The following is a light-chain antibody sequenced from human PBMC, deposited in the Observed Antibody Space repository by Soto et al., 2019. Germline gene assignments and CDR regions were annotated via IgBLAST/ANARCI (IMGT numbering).Light chain of an antibody. CDR3: QQYGSSPLT. Sequence: EIVMTQSPATLSVSPGARAPLSCRASQSVSSNLAWYQQQPGQAPRLLIYGASSRATGIPDRFSGSGSGTDFTLTISRLEPEDFAVYYCQQYGSSPLTFGGGTKVDIK. CDR2: GAS. V-gene: IGKV3-20*01. J-gene: IGKJ4*01. CDR1: QSVSSN.